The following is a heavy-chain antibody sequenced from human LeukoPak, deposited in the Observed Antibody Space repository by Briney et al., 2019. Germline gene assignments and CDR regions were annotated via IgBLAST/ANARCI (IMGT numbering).Heavy chain of an antibody. CDR3: ARARTQYSDGSGLDWFDP. CDR2: VFSSGRT. D-gene: IGHD3-22*01. Sequence: SETLSLTCTVSGDSFSSGGYSWIRQLPGMGLEWIGYVFSSGRTYYNASLKSRVTISLDTSKNQFSLRLSSVTAADTAVYYCARARTQYSDGSGLDWFDPWGQGTLVTVSS. V-gene: IGHV4-31*03. CDR1: GDSFSSGGY. J-gene: IGHJ5*02.